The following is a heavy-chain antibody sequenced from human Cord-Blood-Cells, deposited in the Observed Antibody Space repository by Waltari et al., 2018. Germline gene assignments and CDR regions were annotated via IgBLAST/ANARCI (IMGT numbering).Heavy chain of an antibody. CDR1: GGSISSSSYY. Sequence: QLQLQESGPGLVKPSETLSLTCTVSGGSISSSSYYWGWIRQPPGKGLEWIGSIYYSGSTYYNPSLKSRVTISVDTSKNQFSLKLSSVTAADTAVNYCARRGLLRLFDYWGQGTLVTVSS. J-gene: IGHJ4*02. V-gene: IGHV4-39*01. CDR3: ARRGLLRLFDY. D-gene: IGHD3-22*01. CDR2: IYYSGST.